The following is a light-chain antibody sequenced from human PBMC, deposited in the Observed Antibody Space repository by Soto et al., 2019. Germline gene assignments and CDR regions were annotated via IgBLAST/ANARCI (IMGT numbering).Light chain of an antibody. CDR1: QGIATS. Sequence: ILLTQSPSSLSASVGARVTITCRASQGIATSLAWYQQKPGKAPTLLIYAPSNFQSGVPSRFSGSGSGTHFTLTISSLQPEDFATYYCQQLHGYPITFGQGTRLENK. CDR3: QQLHGYPIT. V-gene: IGKV1-9*01. J-gene: IGKJ5*01. CDR2: APS.